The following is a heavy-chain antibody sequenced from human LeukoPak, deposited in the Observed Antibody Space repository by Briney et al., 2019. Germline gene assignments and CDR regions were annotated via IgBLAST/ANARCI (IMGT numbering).Heavy chain of an antibody. Sequence: SETLSLTCTVCGHSIRSYYWGSIRQPPGEGLELIGYIHGTGSAASNPSLKSRVTMSVDTSKSQFSLKLSSVTAADTAVYYCAIIGPRGDDYKFDHWGQGTQVTVSS. CDR1: GHSIRSYY. D-gene: IGHD5-24*01. CDR3: AIIGPRGDDYKFDH. CDR2: IHGTGSA. J-gene: IGHJ4*02. V-gene: IGHV4-59*01.